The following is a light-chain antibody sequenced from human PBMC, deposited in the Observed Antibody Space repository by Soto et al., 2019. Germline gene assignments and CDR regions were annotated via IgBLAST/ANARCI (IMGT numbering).Light chain of an antibody. J-gene: IGKJ4*01. CDR3: QQYNNWLPT. Sequence: EIVVTQSPATLSVSPGERATLSCRASQSVSSNLAWYQQKPGQAPRLLIYGASTRATGIPARFSGSGSGTEFSLTISSLQSEDFAVYYCQQYNNWLPTFGGGTKVDIK. CDR2: GAS. V-gene: IGKV3-15*01. CDR1: QSVSSN.